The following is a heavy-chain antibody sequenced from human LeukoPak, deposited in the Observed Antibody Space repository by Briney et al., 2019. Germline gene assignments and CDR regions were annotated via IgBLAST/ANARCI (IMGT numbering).Heavy chain of an antibody. J-gene: IGHJ4*02. D-gene: IGHD5-24*01. CDR3: ARGGDGYKYETMAD. CDR2: IWNDGSIE. CDR1: GFTFSRHG. Sequence: GGSLRLSCAASGFTFSRHGMHWVRQAPGKGLEWVAVIWNDGSIEYYANSVKGRFAISRDNSKNTLYLQMNSLRAEDTAVYYCARGGDGYKYETMADWGQGTLVTVSS. V-gene: IGHV3-33*01.